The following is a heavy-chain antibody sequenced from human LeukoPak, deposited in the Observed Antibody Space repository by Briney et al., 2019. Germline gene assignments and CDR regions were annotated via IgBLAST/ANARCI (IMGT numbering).Heavy chain of an antibody. J-gene: IGHJ4*02. Sequence: APVKVSCKASGYTLTSYGISWVRQAPGQGLEWMGWISAYNGNTNYAQKLQGRVTMTTDTSTSTAYMELRSLRSDDTAVYYCDRAEGNCGGDCYYDYWGQGTLVTVSS. V-gene: IGHV1-18*01. CDR2: ISAYNGNT. CDR1: GYTLTSYG. CDR3: DRAEGNCGGDCYYDY. D-gene: IGHD2-21*02.